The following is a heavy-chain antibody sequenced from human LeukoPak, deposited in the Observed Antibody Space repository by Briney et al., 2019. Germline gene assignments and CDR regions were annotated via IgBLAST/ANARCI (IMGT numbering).Heavy chain of an antibody. CDR2: INSDGSST. Sequence: GGSLRLSCAASGFTFSTYWMHWVRQAPGKGLVWVSRINSDGSSTSYADSVKGRFTISRDNAKNTLYLQMDSLRAEDTAVYYCAKDLAAAGRFDYWGQGTLVTVSS. D-gene: IGHD6-13*01. J-gene: IGHJ4*02. V-gene: IGHV3-74*01. CDR1: GFTFSTYW. CDR3: AKDLAAAGRFDY.